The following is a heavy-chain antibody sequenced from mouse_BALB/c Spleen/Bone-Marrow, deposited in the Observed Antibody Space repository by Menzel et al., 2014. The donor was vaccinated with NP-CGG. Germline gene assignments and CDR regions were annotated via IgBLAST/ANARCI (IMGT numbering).Heavy chain of an antibody. Sequence: QVQLQQSGAELMKPGAPVKISCKATGYTFSSYWIEWVKQRPGHGLEWIGEILPGSDSTNYNENFKGKATFTADTSSNTAYMQLNSLTSEDSAVYFCARDSSDYLAWFAYWGQGTLVTVSA. CDR2: ILPGSDST. D-gene: IGHD3-2*01. CDR1: GYTFSSYW. J-gene: IGHJ3*01. V-gene: IGHV1-9*01. CDR3: ARDSSDYLAWFAY.